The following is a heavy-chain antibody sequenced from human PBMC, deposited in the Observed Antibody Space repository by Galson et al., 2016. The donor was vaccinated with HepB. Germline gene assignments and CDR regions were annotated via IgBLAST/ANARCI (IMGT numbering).Heavy chain of an antibody. CDR3: TRDFGYWGSLYFFDS. Sequence: SLRLSCAASGFTFSNYAMSWVRQAPGKGLEWVSVISSYTGTTDYADSVKGRFTISRDSSKNTLFLQMNSLRAEDTAIYYCTRDFGYWGSLYFFDSWGQGTLVTVSS. J-gene: IGHJ4*02. CDR2: ISSYTGTT. D-gene: IGHD2-8*02. V-gene: IGHV3-23*01. CDR1: GFTFSNYA.